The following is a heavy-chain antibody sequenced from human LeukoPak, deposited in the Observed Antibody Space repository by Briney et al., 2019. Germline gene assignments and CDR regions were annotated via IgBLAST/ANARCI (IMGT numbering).Heavy chain of an antibody. CDR3: AKTPGHDYGDYVPRY. CDR1: GFTFSSYA. CDR2: ISGSGGST. Sequence: PGGSLRLSCAAPGFTFSSYAMSWVRQAPGKGLEWVSAISGSGGSTYYADSVKGRFTISRDNSKTTLYLQMNSLRAEDTAVYYCAKTPGHDYGDYVPRYWGQGTLVTVSS. J-gene: IGHJ4*02. D-gene: IGHD4-17*01. V-gene: IGHV3-23*01.